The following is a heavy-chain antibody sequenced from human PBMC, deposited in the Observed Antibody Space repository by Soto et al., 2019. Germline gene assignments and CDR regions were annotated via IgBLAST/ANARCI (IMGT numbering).Heavy chain of an antibody. J-gene: IGHJ4*02. Sequence: QITLKESGPTLVKPTQTLTLTCTFSGFSLSTFGMGVGWIRQPPGKALEWLALIYWNDDKRYSPSLNSRLTIAKDNSKNLVVITMTNVDPVDAATYYCVNSPSSSPSDYWGQGTLVTVSS. CDR3: VNSPSSSPSDY. V-gene: IGHV2-5*01. CDR2: IYWNDDK. CDR1: GFSLSTFGMG. D-gene: IGHD6-6*01.